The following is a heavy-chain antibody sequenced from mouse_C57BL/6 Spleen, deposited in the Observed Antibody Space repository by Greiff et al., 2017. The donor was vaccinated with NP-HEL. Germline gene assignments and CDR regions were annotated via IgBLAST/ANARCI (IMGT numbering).Heavy chain of an antibody. Sequence: EVQLVESGGGLVKPGGSLKLSCAASGFTFSDYGMHWVRQAPEKGLEWVAYISSGSSTIYYADTVKGRFTISRDNAKNTLFLQMTSLRSEDTAMYYCARRTTVVATRYFDVWGTGTTVTVSS. D-gene: IGHD1-1*01. CDR2: ISSGSSTI. CDR3: ARRTTVVATRYFDV. V-gene: IGHV5-17*01. CDR1: GFTFSDYG. J-gene: IGHJ1*03.